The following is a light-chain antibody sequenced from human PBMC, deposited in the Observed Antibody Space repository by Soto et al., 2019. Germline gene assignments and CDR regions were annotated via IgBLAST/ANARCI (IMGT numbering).Light chain of an antibody. CDR3: QQRSNGPT. CDR1: QSVSAS. CDR2: DAS. Sequence: IVLTQSPAPLSLSPGARATLSCRARQSVSASFVWYQQNPGQAPRLLIYDASNRATGIPARFSGSGFGTDLTLTISSQEPEDVEVYYCQQRSNGPTFGHGTKVEIK. V-gene: IGKV3-11*01. J-gene: IGKJ1*01.